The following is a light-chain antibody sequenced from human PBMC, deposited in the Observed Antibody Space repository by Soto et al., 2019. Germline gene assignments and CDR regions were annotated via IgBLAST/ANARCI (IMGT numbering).Light chain of an antibody. Sequence: EIVLTQSPGTLSLSPGERATLSCRARQSVSSSYLAWYQQKPGQAPRLLIYGASSRATGIPDRFSGSGSGTDFTLTLSRLEPEDFAVYYGQQYGSSLLTFGPGTKVDIK. V-gene: IGKV3-20*01. CDR3: QQYGSSLLT. CDR1: QSVSSSY. J-gene: IGKJ3*01. CDR2: GAS.